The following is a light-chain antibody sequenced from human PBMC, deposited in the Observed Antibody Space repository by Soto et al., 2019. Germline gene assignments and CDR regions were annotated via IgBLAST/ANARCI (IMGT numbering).Light chain of an antibody. V-gene: IGLV2-14*01. CDR2: EVS. CDR1: SSDVGAYNY. CDR3: SSYTTSSTYV. Sequence: QSVLTQPASVSGSPGQSITISCTGTSSDVGAYNYVSWYQQHPGKAPKLMIYEVSNRPSGVSNRFSGSKSGNAASLTISGIQADDEADYYCSSYTTSSTYVFGTGTKLTVL. J-gene: IGLJ1*01.